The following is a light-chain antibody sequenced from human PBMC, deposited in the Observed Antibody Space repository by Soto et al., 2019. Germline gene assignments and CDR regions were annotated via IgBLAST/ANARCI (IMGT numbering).Light chain of an antibody. Sequence: QSVLTQPASASGSPGQSVTISCTGTKNDIGVYDFVSWYQHHPGKAPRLIIYEVVQRPSGVPDRFSGSKSGNTASLTVSGLQAADEADYFCKSYAGSNNYVFGSGNKVTVL. CDR3: KSYAGSNNYV. V-gene: IGLV2-8*01. CDR1: KNDIGVYDF. J-gene: IGLJ1*01. CDR2: EVV.